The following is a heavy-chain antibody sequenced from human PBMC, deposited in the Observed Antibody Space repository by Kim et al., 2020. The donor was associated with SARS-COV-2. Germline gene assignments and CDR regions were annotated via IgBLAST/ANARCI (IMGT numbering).Heavy chain of an antibody. CDR3: ARGYSWSCDY. Sequence: GGSLRLSCAASGFTFASYSMNWVRQAPGRGLEWVSSISSSSTYTYYADSVKGRYTVSRENAKNSLYLQMSSLRAEDTAVYFCARGYSWSCDYWGRGTLVTVPS. J-gene: IGHJ4*02. V-gene: IGHV3-21*01. D-gene: IGHD1-26*01. CDR2: ISSSSTYT. CDR1: GFTFASYS.